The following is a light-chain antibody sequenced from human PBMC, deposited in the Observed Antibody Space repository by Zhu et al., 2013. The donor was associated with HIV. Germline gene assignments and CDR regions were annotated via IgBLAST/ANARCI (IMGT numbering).Light chain of an antibody. Sequence: EIVLTQSPGTLSLSPGERATLSCRASQSVGLNYLAWYQQKPGQAPRLLVYGASIRATGIPARFSGSGSGTEFTLTISILQSEDFAVYYCQQYNNWPRWTFGQGTKVEIK. J-gene: IGKJ1*01. CDR3: QQYNNWPRWT. CDR2: GAS. V-gene: IGKV3D-15*03. CDR1: QSVGLN.